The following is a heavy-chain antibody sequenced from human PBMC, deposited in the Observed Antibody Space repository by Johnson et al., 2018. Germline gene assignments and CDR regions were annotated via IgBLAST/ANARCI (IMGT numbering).Heavy chain of an antibody. Sequence: VQLVQSGGGLVQPGGSLRLSCAASGFTFNSFGMSWVRQAPGKGLESVASIIGSGGSTYYADPVKARFTSSRDNSKNTLYLQMNSLRAEDTAMYYCVRDSPGLRDDLDLWGQGAMVTVSS. V-gene: IGHV3-23*04. J-gene: IGHJ3*01. CDR2: IIGSGGST. CDR1: GFTFNSFG. CDR3: VRDSPGLRDDLDL. D-gene: IGHD3-10*01.